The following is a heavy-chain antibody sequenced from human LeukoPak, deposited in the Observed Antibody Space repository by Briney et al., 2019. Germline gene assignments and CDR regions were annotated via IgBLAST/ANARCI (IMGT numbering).Heavy chain of an antibody. CDR1: GGSISSGSYY. Sequence: SETLSLTCTVSGGSISSGSYYWSWIRQPAGKGLEWIGRIYTSGSTNYNPSLKSRVTISVDTSKNQFSLKLSSVTAADTAVYYCARSLRITGLIDYWGQGTLVTVSS. V-gene: IGHV4-61*02. CDR2: IYTSGST. J-gene: IGHJ4*02. CDR3: ARSLRITGLIDY. D-gene: IGHD1-20*01.